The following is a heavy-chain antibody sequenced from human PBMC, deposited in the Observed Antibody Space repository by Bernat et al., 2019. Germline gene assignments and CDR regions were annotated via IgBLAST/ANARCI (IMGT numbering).Heavy chain of an antibody. D-gene: IGHD1-26*01. V-gene: IGHV3-7*03. CDR2: IKQDGSEK. Sequence: EVQLVESGGGLVQPGGSLRLSCAVSGFTFSSYWMTWVRQAPGKGPEWVANIKQDGSEKYYVDSVKGRFTISRDNAKNSLYLQMNSLRAEDTAVYYCARDSEAPGIYLDNWGQGTLVTVSS. CDR1: GFTFSSYW. CDR3: ARDSEAPGIYLDN. J-gene: IGHJ4*02.